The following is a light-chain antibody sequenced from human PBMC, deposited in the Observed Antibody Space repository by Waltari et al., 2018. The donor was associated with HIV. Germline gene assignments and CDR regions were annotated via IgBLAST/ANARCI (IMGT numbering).Light chain of an antibody. Sequence: QSVVIQPPSASGTPGQRVTISCPGTSFNLGRNYVYWYKQFPGTAPKFLIYRNNQRPSGVPDRFSASKSGTSASLAISGLRSEDEANYYCATWDDSLSAVVFGEGTKLTVL. CDR2: RNN. CDR1: SFNLGRNY. J-gene: IGLJ2*01. CDR3: ATWDDSLSAVV. V-gene: IGLV1-47*01.